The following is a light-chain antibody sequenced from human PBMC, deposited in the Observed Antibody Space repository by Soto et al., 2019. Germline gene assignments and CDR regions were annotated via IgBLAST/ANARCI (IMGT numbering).Light chain of an antibody. CDR3: TSFTTSSAYV. V-gene: IGLV2-14*01. Sequence: QSVLTQPASVSGSPGQSITISCSGTNNDVGAYNYVSWYQQYPGKAPKLMIYEVSNRPSGISSRFSGSKSGNTASLTISGLQAEDEADYYCTSFTTSSAYVFGTGTKVTVL. CDR1: NNDVGAYNY. J-gene: IGLJ1*01. CDR2: EVS.